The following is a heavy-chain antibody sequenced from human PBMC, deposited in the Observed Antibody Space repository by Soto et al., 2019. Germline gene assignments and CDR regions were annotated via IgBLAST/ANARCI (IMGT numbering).Heavy chain of an antibody. CDR1: GFTFSSYG. J-gene: IGHJ6*02. Sequence: QVQLVESGGGVVQPGRPLRLSCAASGFTFSSYGMHWVRQAPGKGLEWVAVISYDGSNKYYADSVKGRFTISRDNSKNTLFLQMNSLRAEDTAVYYCAKDLLRPGRAYGMDVWGQGTTVSVSS. CDR3: AKDLLRPGRAYGMDV. CDR2: ISYDGSNK. D-gene: IGHD6-25*01. V-gene: IGHV3-30*18.